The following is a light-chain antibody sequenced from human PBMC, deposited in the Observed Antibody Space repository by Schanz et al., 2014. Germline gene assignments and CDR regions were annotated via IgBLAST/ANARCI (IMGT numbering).Light chain of an antibody. Sequence: QSVLIQPPSVSGSPGQSVTISCTGTSSDVGSYDYVSWYQQHPGTVPKPMIYNVNTQPSGVPDRFSGSKSGNTASLTISGLQAEDEADYYCSSYAGTNNFGVFGGGTQLTVL. CDR1: SSDVGSYDY. CDR3: SSYAGTNNFGV. V-gene: IGLV2-8*01. J-gene: IGLJ3*02. CDR2: NVN.